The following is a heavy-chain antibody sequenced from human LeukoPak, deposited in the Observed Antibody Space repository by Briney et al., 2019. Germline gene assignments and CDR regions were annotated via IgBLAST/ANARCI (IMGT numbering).Heavy chain of an antibody. V-gene: IGHV3-53*01. CDR1: GFTVRNDY. Sequence: GESLRLSCAASGFTVRNDYMTWVRQAPGKGLEWVSVVFSGDITYYPDSLKGRFTVSRDTSKNTLYLHMNSLRAEDPAVYYCARVPADYGGNSWFDYWGQGTLVTVSS. J-gene: IGHJ4*02. CDR2: VFSGDIT. CDR3: ARVPADYGGNSWFDY. D-gene: IGHD4-23*01.